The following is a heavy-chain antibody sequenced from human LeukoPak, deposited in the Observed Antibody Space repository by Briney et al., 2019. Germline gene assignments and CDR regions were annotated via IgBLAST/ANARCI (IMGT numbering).Heavy chain of an antibody. CDR2: INSRSSYI. CDR1: GFTFSSYT. Sequence: GGYLRLSCAASGFTFSSYTMSWVRQAPGKGLEWVSSINSRSSYIYCADSLKGRFTISRDNAKNSLYLQMNSLRAEDTAVYYCARDLGPDYWGQGTLVTVSS. V-gene: IGHV3-21*01. J-gene: IGHJ4*02. CDR3: ARDLGPDY.